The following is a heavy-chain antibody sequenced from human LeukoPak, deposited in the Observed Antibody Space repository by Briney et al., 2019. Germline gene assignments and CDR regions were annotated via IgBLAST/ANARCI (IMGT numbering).Heavy chain of an antibody. Sequence: GESLRISCKGSGYRFTSFWIGWVRQMPGKGLEWMGIIYPDDPKTRYSPSFQGQVTISADKSISTAYLQWNSLKASDTAMYYCARTFGESTLNHFYRIDAWGQGTTVTVSS. D-gene: IGHD3-10*01. CDR3: ARTFGESTLNHFYRIDA. V-gene: IGHV5-51*01. J-gene: IGHJ6*02. CDR1: GYRFTSFW. CDR2: IYPDDPKT.